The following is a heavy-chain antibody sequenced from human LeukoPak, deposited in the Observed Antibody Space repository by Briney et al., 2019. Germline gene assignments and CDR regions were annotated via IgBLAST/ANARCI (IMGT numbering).Heavy chain of an antibody. CDR1: GYTFTSYY. Sequence: GASVKVSCKASGYTFTSYYMHWVRQAPGQGLEWMGIINPSGGSTSYAQKFQGRVTMTRDTSTSTVYMELSSLRSEDTAVYYCARGGIAAAGRESDAFDIWGQGTMVTVSS. CDR2: INPSGGST. CDR3: ARGGIAAAGRESDAFDI. D-gene: IGHD6-13*01. V-gene: IGHV1-46*01. J-gene: IGHJ3*02.